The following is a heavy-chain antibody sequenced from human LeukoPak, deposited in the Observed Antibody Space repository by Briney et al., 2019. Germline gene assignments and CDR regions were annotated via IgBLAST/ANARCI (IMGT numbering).Heavy chain of an antibody. CDR1: GFTFTSSA. V-gene: IGHV1-58*02. D-gene: IGHD3-16*02. Sequence: AASVKVSCKASGFTFTSSAMQWVRQARGQRLEWIGWIVVGSGNTNYAQKFQGGVTITTDESTSTAYMELSSLRSEDTAVYYCARKNYDYVWGSYRYENWGQGTLVTVSS. J-gene: IGHJ4*02. CDR2: IVVGSGNT. CDR3: ARKNYDYVWGSYRYEN.